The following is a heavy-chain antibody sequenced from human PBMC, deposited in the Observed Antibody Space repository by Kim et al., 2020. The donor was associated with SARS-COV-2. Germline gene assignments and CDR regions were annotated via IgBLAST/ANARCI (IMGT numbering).Heavy chain of an antibody. J-gene: IGHJ5*02. D-gene: IGHD2-2*03. V-gene: IGHV3-23*05. CDR2: ST. Sequence: STYYADAVRGLFRIWRDDSKNTLYLEMQSLRAEDTALYYCAKHWIRTRDLWGQGTLVTVSS. CDR3: AKHWIRTRDL.